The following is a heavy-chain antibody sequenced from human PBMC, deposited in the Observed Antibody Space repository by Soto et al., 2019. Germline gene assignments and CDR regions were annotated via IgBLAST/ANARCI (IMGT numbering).Heavy chain of an antibody. CDR3: AKDLIAGVGYYYGMDV. J-gene: IGHJ6*02. CDR1: GFTFSSYG. Sequence: QVQLVESGGGVVQPGRSLRLSCAASGFTFSSYGMHWVRQAPGKGLEWVAVISYDGSNKYYADSVKGRFTISRDNSKNTLYLQMNSLRAEDTAVYYCAKDLIAGVGYYYGMDVWGQGTTVTVSS. V-gene: IGHV3-30*18. CDR2: ISYDGSNK. D-gene: IGHD2-15*01.